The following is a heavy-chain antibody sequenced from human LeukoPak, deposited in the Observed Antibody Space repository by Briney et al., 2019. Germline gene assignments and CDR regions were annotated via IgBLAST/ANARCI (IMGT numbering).Heavy chain of an antibody. CDR2: ISAYNGNT. CDR1: GYTFTSYG. CDR3: AKGAGIAVAGT. D-gene: IGHD6-19*01. V-gene: IGHV1-18*01. Sequence: ASVKVSCKASGYTFTSYGISWVRQAPGQGLEWMGWISAYNGNTNYAQKFQGRVTITADKSTSTAYMELSSLRSEDTAVYYCAKGAGIAVAGTWGQGTLVTVSS. J-gene: IGHJ5*02.